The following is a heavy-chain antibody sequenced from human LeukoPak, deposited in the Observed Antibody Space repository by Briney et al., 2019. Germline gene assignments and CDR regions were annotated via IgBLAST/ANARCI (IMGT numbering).Heavy chain of an antibody. V-gene: IGHV4-59*12. CDR2: IYYSGST. CDR1: GGSISSYY. J-gene: IGHJ5*02. Sequence: SETLSLTCTVSGGSISSYYWSWLRQSPGKGLEWIGYIYYSGSTSYNPSLRSRVTISVDTSKNQFSLKLTSMTAADTAVYYCARSTHREDRVRGVIIVNWFDPWGQGTLVTVSS. D-gene: IGHD3-10*01. CDR3: ARSTHREDRVRGVIIVNWFDP.